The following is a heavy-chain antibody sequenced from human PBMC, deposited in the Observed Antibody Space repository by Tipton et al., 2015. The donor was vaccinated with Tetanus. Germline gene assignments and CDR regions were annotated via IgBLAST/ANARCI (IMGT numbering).Heavy chain of an antibody. J-gene: IGHJ4*02. CDR3: ARANYDFPKKGPFDS. Sequence: GLVKPSETLSLTCTVSGASLRGGDYHWSWIRQPPGKGLEWLAYISSSARTNSNYSLKSRITMTQDTSRNQFSLKLTSVTAADTAIYYCARANYDFPKKGPFDSWGPGSLVIVSS. V-gene: IGHV4-61*08. D-gene: IGHD3-3*01. CDR1: GASLRGGDYH. CDR2: ISSSART.